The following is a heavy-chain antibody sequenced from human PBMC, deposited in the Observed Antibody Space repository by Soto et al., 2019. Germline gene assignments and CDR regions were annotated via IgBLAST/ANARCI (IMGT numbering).Heavy chain of an antibody. CDR1: GFTFSSYG. J-gene: IGHJ2*01. CDR3: ARAGREGTVTTLDWYFDL. CDR2: IWYDGSNK. Sequence: QVQLVESGGGVVQPGRSLRLSCAASGFTFSSYGMHWVRQAPGKGLEWVTVIWYDGSNKYYADSVKGRFTISRDNSKNTLYLQMNSLRAEDTAVYYCARAGREGTVTTLDWYFDLWGRGTLVTVSS. D-gene: IGHD4-17*01. V-gene: IGHV3-33*01.